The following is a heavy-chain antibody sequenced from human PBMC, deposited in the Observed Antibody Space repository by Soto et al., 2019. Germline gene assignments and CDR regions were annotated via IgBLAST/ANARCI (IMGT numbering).Heavy chain of an antibody. V-gene: IGHV4-39*01. CDR1: GGSISSSSYY. Sequence: SETLSLTCTVSGGSISSSSYYWGWIRQPPGKGLEWIGSIYYSGSTYYNPSLKSRVTISVDTSKNQFSLKLSSVTAADTAVYYCARPYCSSTSCYANWFDPWGQGTLVTVSS. D-gene: IGHD2-2*01. CDR3: ARPYCSSTSCYANWFDP. J-gene: IGHJ5*02. CDR2: IYYSGST.